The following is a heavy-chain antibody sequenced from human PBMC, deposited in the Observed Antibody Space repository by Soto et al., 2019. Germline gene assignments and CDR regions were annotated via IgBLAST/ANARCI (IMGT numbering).Heavy chain of an antibody. V-gene: IGHV4-39*01. Sequence: QLQLQESGPGLVKPSETLSLTCSVSDDSINSDKYYWGWIRQPPGKGLEWIGSIYYRGNAYYNPSLQPRVTIALAKSSSQFSLKLNSVTAADSAVYFWARLEGLATSSYYFDFWGPGALVTVSS. J-gene: IGHJ4*02. CDR3: ARLEGLATSSYYFDF. CDR2: IYYRGNA. CDR1: DDSINSDKYY. D-gene: IGHD6-6*01.